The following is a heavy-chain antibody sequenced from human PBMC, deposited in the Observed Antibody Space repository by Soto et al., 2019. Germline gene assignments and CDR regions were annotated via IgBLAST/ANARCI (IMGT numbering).Heavy chain of an antibody. J-gene: IGHJ4*02. CDR1: GFTFSSYA. CDR3: AASEGNFDY. V-gene: IGHV3-21*05. Sequence: GGSLRLSCAASGFTFSSYAMSWVRQAPGKGLEWVSYISSSSSYTNYADSVKGRFTISRDNAKNSLYLQMNSLRAEDTAVYYCAASEGNFDYWGQGTLVTVSS. CDR2: ISSSSSYT. D-gene: IGHD2-21*01.